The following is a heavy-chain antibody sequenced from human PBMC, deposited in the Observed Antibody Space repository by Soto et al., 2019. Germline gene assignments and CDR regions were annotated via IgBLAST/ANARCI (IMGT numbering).Heavy chain of an antibody. V-gene: IGHV1-18*01. CDR3: ARDSSSSGYYYGMDV. CDR2: VSGYNGHS. J-gene: IGHJ6*02. CDR1: NETLTTYG. D-gene: IGHD6-6*01. Sequence: QVHLVQSGAEVKKPGASVKVSCKASNETLTTYGISWVRQAPGQGLEWMGWVSGYNGHSSSAQKFQDRVTMTADTSTNTAYMELRSLTPDDSAVYFCARDSSSSGYYYGMDVWGQGTTVTVSS.